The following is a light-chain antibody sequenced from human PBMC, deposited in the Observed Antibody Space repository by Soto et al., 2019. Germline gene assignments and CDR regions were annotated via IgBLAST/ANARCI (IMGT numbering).Light chain of an antibody. Sequence: DFVMTQSPDSLAVSLGERATINCKSSQSVLYNSNNKNYLAWYQQKPGQPPKLLIYWASTRESGVPDRFSGSGSGTDFTLTISSLQAEDVAAYYCQQYYTTPWTFGQGTKVEIK. V-gene: IGKV4-1*01. CDR3: QQYYTTPWT. CDR1: QSVLYNSNNKNY. J-gene: IGKJ1*01. CDR2: WAS.